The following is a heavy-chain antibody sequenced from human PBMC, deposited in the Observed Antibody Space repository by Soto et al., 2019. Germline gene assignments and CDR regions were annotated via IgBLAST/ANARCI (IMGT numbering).Heavy chain of an antibody. CDR3: GKRGKGYYHSV. CDR2: INQDGSAK. J-gene: IGHJ6*04. CDR1: EFIFNTHW. D-gene: IGHD3-16*01. Sequence: PGVSLRLSCVASEFIFNTHWMSWVRQAPGKDLEWVASINQDGSAKKYGKSVEGRFTISRDNDKNSLYLQLNNLSADDTAVYYCGKRGKGYYHSVWGKQPTVTVSS. V-gene: IGHV3-7*01.